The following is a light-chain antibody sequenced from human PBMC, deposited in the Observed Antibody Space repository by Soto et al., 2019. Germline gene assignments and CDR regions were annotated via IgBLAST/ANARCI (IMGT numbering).Light chain of an antibody. CDR3: QQYGSSTGT. V-gene: IGKV3-20*01. Sequence: DIMLTQSPGTLSLSPGERATLSCRASQSVSSSYLAWYQQKTGQAPRLLIYGASSRATGIPDRFGGSGSGTDCTLTISRLEPEDFAVYYCQQYGSSTGTFGQGTKVDIK. CDR2: GAS. J-gene: IGKJ1*01. CDR1: QSVSSSY.